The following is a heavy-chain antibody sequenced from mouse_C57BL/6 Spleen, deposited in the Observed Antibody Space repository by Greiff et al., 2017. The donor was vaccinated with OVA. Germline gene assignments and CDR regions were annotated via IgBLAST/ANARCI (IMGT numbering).Heavy chain of an antibody. CDR3: TYYEYDGYAMDY. Sequence: EVMLVESGGGLVQPGGSMKLSCVASGFTFSNYWMNWVRQSPEKGLEWVAQIRLKSDNYATHYAESVKGRFTISRDDSKSSVYLQMNNLRAEDTGIYYCTYYEYDGYAMDYWGQGTSVTVSS. D-gene: IGHD2-4*01. CDR2: IRLKSDNYAT. J-gene: IGHJ4*01. V-gene: IGHV6-3*01. CDR1: GFTFSNYW.